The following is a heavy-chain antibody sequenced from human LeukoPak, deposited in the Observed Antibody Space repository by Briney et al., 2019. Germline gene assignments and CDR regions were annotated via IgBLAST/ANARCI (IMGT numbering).Heavy chain of an antibody. J-gene: IGHJ6*03. Sequence: GGSLRLSCAASGFTFSDYYMSWIRQAPGKGLEWVSYISSSGSTIYYADSVKGRFTISRDNAKNSLYLQMNSLRAEDTAVYYCARTPVLTPMSYYYYYMDVWGKGTTVTVSS. D-gene: IGHD4-23*01. V-gene: IGHV3-11*04. CDR2: ISSSGSTI. CDR1: GFTFSDYY. CDR3: ARTPVLTPMSYYYYYMDV.